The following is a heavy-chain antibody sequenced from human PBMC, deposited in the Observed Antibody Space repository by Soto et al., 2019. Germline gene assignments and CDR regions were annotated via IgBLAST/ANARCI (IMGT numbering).Heavy chain of an antibody. CDR3: ARGYGTMVRGVTRYYYYGMDV. CDR1: GGTFSSYA. J-gene: IGHJ6*02. D-gene: IGHD3-10*01. V-gene: IGHV1-69*13. CDR2: IIPIFGTA. Sequence: ASVKVSCKASGGTFSSYAISWVRQAPGQGLEWMGGIIPIFGTANYAQKIQGRVTITADESTSTAYMELSSLRSEDTAVYYCARGYGTMVRGVTRYYYYGMDVWGQGTTVTVSS.